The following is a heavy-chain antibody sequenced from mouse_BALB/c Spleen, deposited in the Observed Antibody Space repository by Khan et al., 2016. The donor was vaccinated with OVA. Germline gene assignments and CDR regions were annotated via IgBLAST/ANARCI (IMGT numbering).Heavy chain of an antibody. Sequence: EVELVESGGGLVKPGGSLKFSCAASGFTFSNYAMSWVRQNPEKRLEWVASISSGGSTYYTDRVKGRFTISRDNARNIMSLQMSSLRSEDVAMYYCASDCWFTNWGQGTLVTVSS. CDR3: ASDCWFTN. CDR2: ISSGGST. V-gene: IGHV5-6-5*01. CDR1: GFTFSNYA. J-gene: IGHJ3*01.